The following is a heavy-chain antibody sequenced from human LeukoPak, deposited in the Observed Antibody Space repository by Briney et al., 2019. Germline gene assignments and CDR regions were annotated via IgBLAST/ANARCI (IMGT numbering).Heavy chain of an antibody. CDR1: XGSISSXXX. CDR2: IYHSGST. J-gene: IGHJ5*02. CDR3: ARYGVVVRGSDNWFDP. Sequence: SXGSISSXXXXXXXXXPPGXXXXXXXEIYHSGSTNYNPSLKSRVTISVDKSKNQFSLKLSSVTAADTAVYYCARYGVVVRGSDNWFDPWGQGTLVTVSS. D-gene: IGHD3-22*01. V-gene: IGHV4-4*02.